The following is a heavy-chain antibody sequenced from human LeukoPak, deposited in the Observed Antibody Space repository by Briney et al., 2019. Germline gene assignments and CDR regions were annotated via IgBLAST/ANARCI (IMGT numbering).Heavy chain of an antibody. J-gene: IGHJ6*04. CDR3: AELGITMIGGV. D-gene: IGHD3-10*02. V-gene: IGHV3-48*04. Sequence: GGSLRLSCAASGFTFSSYSMNWVRQAPGKGLEWVSYISSSSSTIYYADSVKGRFTISRDNSKNSVYLQMNSLRAEDTAVYYCAELGITMIGGVWGKGTTVTISS. CDR2: ISSSSSTI. CDR1: GFTFSSYS.